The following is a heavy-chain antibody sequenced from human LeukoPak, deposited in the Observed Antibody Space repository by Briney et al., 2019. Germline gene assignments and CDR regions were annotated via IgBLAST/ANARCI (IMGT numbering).Heavy chain of an antibody. CDR3: ARGGGSYYDTSGYYYLAGY. Sequence: GGSLRLSCAASGFTFSSYWMHWVRQAPGKGLVWVANIKKDGSDKNYVDSVKGRFTISRDNAKNSLHLQMNSLRAEDTAVYYCARGGGSYYDTSGYYYLAGYWGQGTLVTVSS. D-gene: IGHD3-22*01. V-gene: IGHV3-7*01. CDR1: GFTFSSYW. J-gene: IGHJ4*02. CDR2: IKKDGSDK.